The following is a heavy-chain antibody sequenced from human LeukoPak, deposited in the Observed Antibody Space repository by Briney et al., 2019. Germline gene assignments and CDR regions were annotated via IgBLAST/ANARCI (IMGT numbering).Heavy chain of an antibody. J-gene: IGHJ4*02. CDR1: GFTFSSYS. CDR2: ISSSSSTI. CDR3: TRGPTSVRGVSDF. D-gene: IGHD3-10*01. V-gene: IGHV3-48*04. Sequence: GGSLRLSCAASGFTFSSYSMNWVRQAPGKGLEWVSYISSSSSTIYYADSVKGRFTISRDNAKNTLYLQVNSLRADDSAVYYCTRGPTSVRGVSDFWGQGTLVTVSS.